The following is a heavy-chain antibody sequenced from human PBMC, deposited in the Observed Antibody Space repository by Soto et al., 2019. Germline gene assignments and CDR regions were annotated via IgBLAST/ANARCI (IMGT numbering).Heavy chain of an antibody. J-gene: IGHJ4*02. Sequence: PGESLKISCQVSQDIFTSNWIGWLRQMPGKGLEWMGVIYPDDSDVKYNPSFQGQVTISVDKSISTAYLQWSRLRDSDTAMYFCARHGVSFGPFDYWGQGTPVTVSS. D-gene: IGHD3-3*01. CDR2: IYPDDSDV. CDR1: QDIFTSNW. CDR3: ARHGVSFGPFDY. V-gene: IGHV5-51*01.